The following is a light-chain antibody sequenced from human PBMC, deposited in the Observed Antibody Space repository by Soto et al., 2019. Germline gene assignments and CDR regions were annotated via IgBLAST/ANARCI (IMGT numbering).Light chain of an antibody. V-gene: IGKV1-9*01. J-gene: IGKJ2*01. CDR3: LQLNSYPRT. Sequence: DIQLTQSPSFLSASVRDRVTITCRASQGISSYLAWYQQKPGKAPKLLMYAASTLQSGVPSRFSGSGSGTEFTLTISSLPPEDFATYYCLQLNSYPRTFGQGTKVEIK. CDR1: QGISSY. CDR2: AAS.